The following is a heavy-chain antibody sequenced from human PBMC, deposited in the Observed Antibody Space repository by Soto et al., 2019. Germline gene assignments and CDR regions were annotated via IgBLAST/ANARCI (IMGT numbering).Heavy chain of an antibody. J-gene: IGHJ6*02. CDR2: ISYDGSNK. CDR3: AKEEGYSYGYYYYYGMDV. D-gene: IGHD5-18*01. Sequence: GGSLRLSCAASGFTFSSYGMHWVRQAPGKGLEWVAVISYDGSNKYYADSVKGRFTISRDNSKNTLYLQMNSLRAEDTAVYYCAKEEGYSYGYYYYYGMDVWGQGTTVTVSS. V-gene: IGHV3-30*18. CDR1: GFTFSSYG.